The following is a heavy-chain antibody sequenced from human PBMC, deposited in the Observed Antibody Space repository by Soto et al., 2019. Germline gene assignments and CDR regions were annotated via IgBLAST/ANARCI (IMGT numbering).Heavy chain of an antibody. J-gene: IGHJ5*02. CDR2: IVVGSGNT. Sequence: SVKVSCKASGFTFTSSAVQWVRQARGQRLEWIGWIVVGSGNTNYAQKFQERVTITRDMSTSTAYMELSSLRSEGTAVYYCAAANYYDSSGYAFDPWGQGTLVTVSS. D-gene: IGHD3-22*01. V-gene: IGHV1-58*01. CDR3: AAANYYDSSGYAFDP. CDR1: GFTFTSSA.